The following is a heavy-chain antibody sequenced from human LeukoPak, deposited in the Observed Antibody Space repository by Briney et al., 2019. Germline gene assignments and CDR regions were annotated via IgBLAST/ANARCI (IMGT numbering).Heavy chain of an antibody. V-gene: IGHV3-7*01. J-gene: IGHJ4*02. CDR2: IKYDGSEI. Sequence: QPGGSPRLSCAASGFTLSSYWMSWVRQAPGKGLEWVANIKYDGSEIYYVDSVKGRFTISRDIAKNSLNLQMNGLRAEDTAVYYCARDIAAAGLFFDYWGQGTLVTVSS. D-gene: IGHD6-13*01. CDR3: ARDIAAAGLFFDY. CDR1: GFTLSSYW.